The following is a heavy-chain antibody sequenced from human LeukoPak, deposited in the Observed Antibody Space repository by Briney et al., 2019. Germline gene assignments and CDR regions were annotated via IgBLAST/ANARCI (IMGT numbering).Heavy chain of an antibody. CDR3: ARRATMVRGVII. J-gene: IGHJ4*02. CDR2: IYYSGST. Sequence: SETLSLTCTVSGGSLSSYYWSWIRQPPGKGLEWIGYIYYSGSTNYNPSLKSRVTISVDTSKNQLSLKLSSVTAADTAVYYCARRATMVRGVIIWGQGTLVTVSS. D-gene: IGHD3-10*01. CDR1: GGSLSSYY. V-gene: IGHV4-59*08.